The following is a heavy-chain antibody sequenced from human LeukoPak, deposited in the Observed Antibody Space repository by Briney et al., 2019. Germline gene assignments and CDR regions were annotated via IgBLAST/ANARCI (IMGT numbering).Heavy chain of an antibody. CDR2: ITWDGGST. Sequence: HPGGSLRLSCAASGFTFDDYTMHWVRQAPGKGLEWVSLITWDGGSTYCADSVKGRFTISRDNSKNSLYLQMNSPRTEDTALYYCAKGKNTGSYLSHVDYWGQGTLVTVSS. CDR3: AKGKNTGSYLSHVDY. D-gene: IGHD3-10*01. V-gene: IGHV3-43*01. CDR1: GFTFDDYT. J-gene: IGHJ4*02.